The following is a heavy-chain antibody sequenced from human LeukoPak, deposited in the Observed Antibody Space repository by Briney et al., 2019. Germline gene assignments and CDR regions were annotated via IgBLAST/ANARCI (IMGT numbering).Heavy chain of an antibody. J-gene: IGHJ5*02. Sequence: ASVKVSCKTSGYTFTAYEIHWVRQATGQGLEWMGWMNPNSGNTGYEQKFQGRVTMTRDTSMTTAYMELSSLRSEDTATYYCARGGAHSFAPWGQGTLVTVSS. CDR1: GYTFTAYE. CDR2: MNPNSGNT. CDR3: ARGGAHSFAP. D-gene: IGHD1-26*01. V-gene: IGHV1-8*01.